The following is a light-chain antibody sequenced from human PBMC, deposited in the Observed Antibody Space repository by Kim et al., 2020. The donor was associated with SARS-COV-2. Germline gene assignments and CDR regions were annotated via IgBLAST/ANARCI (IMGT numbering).Light chain of an antibody. V-gene: IGLV2-14*01. CDR3: SSDRTRNTFV. J-gene: IGLJ3*02. CDR2: EVS. CDR1: SSDIGGYNY. Sequence: GQASTTYIPGTSSDIGGYNYVSWYQQHPGKAPTLMIYEVSDRPSVVANLFSGSKSGNTDSLTSSGRQAEDEADYYCSSDRTRNTFVFGGGTQLTVL.